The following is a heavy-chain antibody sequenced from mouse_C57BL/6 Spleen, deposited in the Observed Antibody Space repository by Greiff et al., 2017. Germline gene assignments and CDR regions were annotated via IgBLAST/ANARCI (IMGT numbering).Heavy chain of an antibody. CDR1: GYTFTGYW. J-gene: IGHJ2*01. D-gene: IGHD1-1*01. CDR3: ARMRGYGSSFYFGY. CDR2: ILPGSGST. V-gene: IGHV1-9*01. Sequence: VQLQQSGAELMKPGASVKLSCKATGYTFTGYWIEWVKQRPGHGLEWIGEILPGSGSTNYNEKFKGKATFTADTSSNTAYMQLSSLTTEDSAIDYWARMRGYGSSFYFGYWGQGTTLTVSA.